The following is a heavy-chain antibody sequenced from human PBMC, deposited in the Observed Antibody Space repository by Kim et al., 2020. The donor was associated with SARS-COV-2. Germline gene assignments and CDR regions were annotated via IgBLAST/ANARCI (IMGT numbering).Heavy chain of an antibody. D-gene: IGHD6-6*01. CDR1: GGSFSGYY. CDR3: ARGRRIAARLHYGMDV. V-gene: IGHV4-34*01. Sequence: SETLSLTCAVYGGSFSGYYWSWIRQPPGKGLEWIGEINHSGSTNYNPSLKSRVTISVDTSKNQFSLKLSSVTAADTAVYYCARGRRIAARLHYGMDVWGQGTTVTVSS. J-gene: IGHJ6*02. CDR2: INHSGST.